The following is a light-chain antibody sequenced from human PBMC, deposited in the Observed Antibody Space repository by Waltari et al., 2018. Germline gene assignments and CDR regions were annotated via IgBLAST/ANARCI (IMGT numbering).Light chain of an antibody. CDR1: QGIRSD. CDR3: LQHSSYPWT. J-gene: IGKJ1*01. V-gene: IGKV1-17*01. Sequence: DIQITQSPSSLSASVRDRFTITCRASQGIRSDLGWYQQKPGKAPKRLIYAASRLQSGVPSRFSGSGSGTDCTLTISSLQPEDFATYFCLQHSSYPWTFGQGTKVEIK. CDR2: AAS.